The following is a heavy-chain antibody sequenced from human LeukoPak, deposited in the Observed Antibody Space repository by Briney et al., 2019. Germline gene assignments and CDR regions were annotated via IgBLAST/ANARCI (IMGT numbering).Heavy chain of an antibody. CDR3: ARDPPGIPGYFDY. CDR1: GFTFDDYG. J-gene: IGHJ4*02. CDR2: LYSAGST. D-gene: IGHD6-13*01. Sequence: GGSLRLSCAASGFTFDDYGMSWVRQAPGKGLEWVSVLYSAGSTYYADFVKGRFTISRDNSKNTLYLQMNRLTAEDTAVHYCARDPPGIPGYFDYWGQGTLVTVSS. V-gene: IGHV3-53*01.